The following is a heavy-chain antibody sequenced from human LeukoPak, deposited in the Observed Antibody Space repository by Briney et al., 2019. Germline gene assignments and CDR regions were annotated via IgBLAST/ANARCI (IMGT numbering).Heavy chain of an antibody. CDR1: GYTFTSYD. CDR2: MNPNSANT. CDR3: ARGPPESSNRDY. D-gene: IGHD6-13*01. Sequence: GASVKVSCKASGYTFTSYDINWVRQATGQGLEWMGWMNPNSANTGYAQKFQGRVTMTRNTSISTAYMELSSLRSEDAAVYYCARGPPESSNRDYWGQGTLVTVSS. J-gene: IGHJ4*02. V-gene: IGHV1-8*01.